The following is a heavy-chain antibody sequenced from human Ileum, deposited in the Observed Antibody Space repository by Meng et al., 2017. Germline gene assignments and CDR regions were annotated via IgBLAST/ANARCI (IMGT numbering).Heavy chain of an antibody. Sequence: QVPPTETAPELLKPSGTLSLTCAVSGGSISTSDWWSWVRQPPGKGLEWIGEIHHSGSTNYNPSLKSRVTISVDKSKNQFSLKLNSVTAADTAVYYCAREWSGSYRHFDYWGQGTLVTVSS. J-gene: IGHJ4*02. V-gene: IGHV4-4*02. CDR3: AREWSGSYRHFDY. CDR2: IHHSGST. CDR1: GGSISTSDW. D-gene: IGHD1-26*01.